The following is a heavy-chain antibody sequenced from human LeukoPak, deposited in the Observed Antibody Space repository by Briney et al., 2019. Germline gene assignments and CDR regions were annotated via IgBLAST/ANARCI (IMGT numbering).Heavy chain of an antibody. CDR1: GLTFSNVW. CDR2: IKTKTEGGTT. V-gene: IGHV3-15*01. J-gene: IGHJ4*02. D-gene: IGHD6-19*01. Sequence: PWGSLRLSCAGSGLTFSNVWMSWVRQAPGKGLEWIGRIKTKTEGGTTDYAAPVKGRFTISRNDSKNTLYLQMNSLKTEDTGLYYCTRYTVAASDYWGQGTLVTVSS. CDR3: TRYTVAASDY.